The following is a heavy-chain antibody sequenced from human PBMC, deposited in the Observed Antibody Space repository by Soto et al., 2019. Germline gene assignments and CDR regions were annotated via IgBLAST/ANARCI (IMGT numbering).Heavy chain of an antibody. CDR3: ARTYSSSWSPFDY. D-gene: IGHD6-13*01. CDR2: IHYTGST. Sequence: ASETLSLTCTVSGGSISSYYWSWIRQPPGKGLEWIGYIHYTGSTNYNPSLESRVTISVDTSKNQFSLKLSSVTAADTAVYYCARTYSSSWSPFDYWGQGTLVTVSS. V-gene: IGHV4-59*12. J-gene: IGHJ4*02. CDR1: GGSISSYY.